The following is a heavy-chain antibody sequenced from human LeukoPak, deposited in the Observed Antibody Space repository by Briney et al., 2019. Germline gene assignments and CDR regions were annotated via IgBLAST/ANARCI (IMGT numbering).Heavy chain of an antibody. V-gene: IGHV3-23*01. CDR1: GFTFSSYA. J-gene: IGHJ4*02. CDR2: ISGSGGST. CDR3: AKVPDYDILTGSFDY. Sequence: QSGRSLRLSCAASGFTFSSYAMSWVRQAPGKGLEWVSAISGSGGSTYYADSVKGRFTISRDNSKNTLYLQMNSLRAEDTAVYYCAKVPDYDILTGSFDYWGQGTLVTVSS. D-gene: IGHD3-9*01.